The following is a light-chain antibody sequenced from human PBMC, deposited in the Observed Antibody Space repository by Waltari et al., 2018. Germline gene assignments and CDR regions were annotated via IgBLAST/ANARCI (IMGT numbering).Light chain of an antibody. CDR1: QSLVHSDGNTY. J-gene: IGKJ1*01. CDR2: KVS. CDR3: MQGTHWPPWT. Sequence: DVVMTQSPRSLPVTLGQPASISCRSSQSLVHSDGNTYLSWFQQRPGQSPRRLIYKVSNRGAGVPDRCSGSGSGTDFTLKISRVEADDVGVYYCMQGTHWPPWTFGQGTKVEIQ. V-gene: IGKV2-30*02.